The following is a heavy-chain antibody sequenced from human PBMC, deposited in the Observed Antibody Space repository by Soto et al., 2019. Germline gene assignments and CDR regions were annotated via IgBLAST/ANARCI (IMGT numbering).Heavy chain of an antibody. D-gene: IGHD3-22*01. J-gene: IGHJ3*02. Sequence: PSETLSLTCTVSGASIINYYWAWIRQSPGRGLESIGYVSNTATTTYNPSLKNRVTISVDASKSQFYLRLRSVTAADTAVYYCARGARPPSYDSSAKGPFDIWGQGTMVTVSS. CDR2: VSNTATT. V-gene: IGHV4-59*01. CDR1: GASIINYY. CDR3: ARGARPPSYDSSAKGPFDI.